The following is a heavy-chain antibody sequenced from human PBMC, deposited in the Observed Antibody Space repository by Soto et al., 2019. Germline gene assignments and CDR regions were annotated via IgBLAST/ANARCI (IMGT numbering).Heavy chain of an antibody. CDR1: GYTFTSYD. V-gene: IGHV1-8*01. CDR3: ARNFMVRGKVYYYYMDV. CDR2: MNPNSDDT. D-gene: IGHD3-10*01. J-gene: IGHJ6*03. Sequence: ASVKVSCKASGYTFTSYDINWVRQATGQGLEWMGWMNPNSDDTGYAQKFQGRVTMTRNTSISTAYMELSSLRSEDTAVYYCARNFMVRGKVYYYYMDVWGKGTTVTVSS.